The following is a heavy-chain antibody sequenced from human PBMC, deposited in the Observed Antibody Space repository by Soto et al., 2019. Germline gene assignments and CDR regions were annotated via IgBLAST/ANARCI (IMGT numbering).Heavy chain of an antibody. J-gene: IGHJ4*02. CDR3: ARGKAAGDSRVDY. D-gene: IGHD6-13*01. V-gene: IGHV1-2*04. CDR1: GYTFTGYD. CDR2: INPNSGGT. Sequence: GASVKVSCKASGYTFTGYDMHWVRQAPGQGLEWMGWINPNSGGTNYAQKFQGWVTMTRDTSISTAYMELSRLRSDDTAVYYCARGKAAGDSRVDYWGQGTLVTVSS.